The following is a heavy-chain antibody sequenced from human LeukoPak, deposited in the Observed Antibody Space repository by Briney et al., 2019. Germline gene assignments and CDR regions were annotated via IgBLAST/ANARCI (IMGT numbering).Heavy chain of an antibody. CDR2: INPNNGDT. J-gene: IGHJ4*02. CDR1: GYTFSGSY. Sequence: ASVKVSCKASGYTFSGSYMHWVRQAPGQGLEWMGWINPNNGDTNYAQKFQGRVTMTRDTSTGTAYMELSRLRSDDTAMYYCARDVLTTFGYFSAADDFWGQGTLVTVSS. D-gene: IGHD3-10*02. V-gene: IGHV1-2*02. CDR3: ARDVLTTFGYFSAADDF.